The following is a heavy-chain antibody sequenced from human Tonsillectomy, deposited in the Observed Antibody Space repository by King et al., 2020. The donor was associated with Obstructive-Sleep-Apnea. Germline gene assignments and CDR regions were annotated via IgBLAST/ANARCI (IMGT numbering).Heavy chain of an antibody. CDR2: ISYDGSKK. V-gene: IGHV3-30-3*01. CDR1: GFTFSRYA. J-gene: IGHJ4*02. CDR3: ARENYGDFYFDY. D-gene: IGHD4-17*01. Sequence: QLVQSGGGVVQPGRSLRLSCAASGFTFSRYAMHWVRQAPGKGLEWVAVISYDGSKKYYADSVKGRFTISRDNSQNTLYLQMNSLRAADTAVYYCARENYGDFYFDYWGQGTLVTVSS.